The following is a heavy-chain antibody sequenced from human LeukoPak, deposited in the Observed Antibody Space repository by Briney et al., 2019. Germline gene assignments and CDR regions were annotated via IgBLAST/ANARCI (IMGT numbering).Heavy chain of an antibody. CDR1: GGSFSGYY. V-gene: IGHV4-34*01. J-gene: IGHJ5*02. CDR2: INHSGST. Sequence: SETLSLTCAVYGGSFSGYYWSWIRQPPGKGLEWIGEINHSGSTNHNPALKSRVTISVDTSKNQFSLKLSSVTAADTAVYYCARGRDYGGRPFGWFDPWGQGTLVTVSS. CDR3: ARGRDYGGRPFGWFDP. D-gene: IGHD4-17*01.